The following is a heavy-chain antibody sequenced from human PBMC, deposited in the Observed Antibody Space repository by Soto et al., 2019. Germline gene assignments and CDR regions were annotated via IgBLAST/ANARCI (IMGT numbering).Heavy chain of an antibody. J-gene: IGHJ4*02. D-gene: IGHD6-19*01. CDR1: GDSVSSPYY. V-gene: IGHV4-4*02. Sequence: QVQLQESGPGLVKPSGTLSLTCAVSGDSVSSPYYWGWVRQPPGKGLEWIGEVFHTGTTSYNPSLRSRVTISMDKSINQFSLDLSSVTAADTAVYYCARSAGWYAVHSWGPGTLVLVSS. CDR2: VFHTGTT. CDR3: ARSAGWYAVHS.